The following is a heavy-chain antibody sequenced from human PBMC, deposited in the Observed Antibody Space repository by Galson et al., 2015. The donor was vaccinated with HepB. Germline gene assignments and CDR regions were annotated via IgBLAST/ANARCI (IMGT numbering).Heavy chain of an antibody. CDR1: GFTFSSTFSDYA. J-gene: IGHJ6*02. CDR3: ARARKYYYSSGTSPEYFKYGMDV. V-gene: IGHV3-30-3*01. D-gene: IGHD3-10*01. CDR2: ISGDGSDK. Sequence: SLRLSCAASGFTFSSTFSDYATHWVRLASGKGLEWVAVISGDGSDKYSSASVRGRFIISRDKSRNTMYLQMNSLRVEETGVYYCARARKYYYSSGTSPEYFKYGMDVWGRGTTVTVSS.